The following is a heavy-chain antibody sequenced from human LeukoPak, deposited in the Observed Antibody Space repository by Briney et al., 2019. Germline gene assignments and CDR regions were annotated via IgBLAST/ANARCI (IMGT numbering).Heavy chain of an antibody. CDR1: GYTLTELS. V-gene: IGHV1-24*01. CDR2: FEPEDGET. J-gene: IGHJ6*02. D-gene: IGHD2-15*01. Sequence: ASVKVSCKVSGYTLTELSMHWVRQAPGKGVEWMGGFEPEDGETIYAQKFQGRVTMSEDTSTDTAYMELSSLRSEDTAVYYCATVDDIVPYGMDVWGQGTTVTVSS. CDR3: ATVDDIVPYGMDV.